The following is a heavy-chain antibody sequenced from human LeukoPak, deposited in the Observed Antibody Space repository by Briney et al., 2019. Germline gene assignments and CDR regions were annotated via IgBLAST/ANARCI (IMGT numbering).Heavy chain of an antibody. CDR2: IYTSGTT. CDR1: GGSISSYY. Sequence: PSETLSLACTVSGGSISSYYWSWIRQPAGKGLEWIGRIYTSGTTHYNPSLKSRVTMSVDTSKNQFSLKLSSVTAADTAVYYCARLSTVTTSFDYWGQGTLVTVSS. CDR3: ARLSTVTTSFDY. J-gene: IGHJ4*02. V-gene: IGHV4-4*07. D-gene: IGHD4-17*01.